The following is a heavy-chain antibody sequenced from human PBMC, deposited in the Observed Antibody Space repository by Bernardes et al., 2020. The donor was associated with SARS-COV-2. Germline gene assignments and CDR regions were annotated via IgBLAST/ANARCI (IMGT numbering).Heavy chain of an antibody. D-gene: IGHD4-4*01. CDR2: ISSSSSYI. Sequence: GGSLRLSCAASGFTFSSYSINWVRQAPGKGLEWVSSISSSSSYIYYADSVKGRFTISRDNAKNSLYLQMNSLRAEDTAVYYCASYSNRVGGYYGMDVWGQGTTVTVSS. CDR3: ASYSNRVGGYYGMDV. V-gene: IGHV3-21*01. J-gene: IGHJ6*02. CDR1: GFTFSSYS.